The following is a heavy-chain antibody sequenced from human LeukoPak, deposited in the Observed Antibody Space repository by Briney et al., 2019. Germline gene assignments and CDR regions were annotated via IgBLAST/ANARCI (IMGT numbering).Heavy chain of an antibody. CDR2: ISYDGSNK. Sequence: GRSLRLSCAASGFTFSSYAMHWVRQAPGKGLEWVAVISYDGSNKYYADSVKGRFTISRDNSKNTLYLQMNSLRAEDTAVYYCAKDAYYSSSRGSAFDYWGQGTLVTVSS. V-gene: IGHV3-30*04. CDR1: GFTFSSYA. D-gene: IGHD6-13*01. CDR3: AKDAYYSSSRGSAFDY. J-gene: IGHJ4*02.